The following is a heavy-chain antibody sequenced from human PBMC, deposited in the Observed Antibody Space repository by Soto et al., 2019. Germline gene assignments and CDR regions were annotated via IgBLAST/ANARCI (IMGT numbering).Heavy chain of an antibody. V-gene: IGHV3-23*01. CDR3: AKLYWNPRYFDY. CDR2: ITDSGGST. CDR1: GFTFTNVA. J-gene: IGHJ4*02. D-gene: IGHD1-1*01. Sequence: PGGSLRLSCAASGFTFTNVAMTWVRQAPGKGLEWVSTITDSGGSTDYAGSVKGRFTISRDNSKSTLYLQMNNLRADDTAVYYCAKLYWNPRYFDYWGQGARVTVSS.